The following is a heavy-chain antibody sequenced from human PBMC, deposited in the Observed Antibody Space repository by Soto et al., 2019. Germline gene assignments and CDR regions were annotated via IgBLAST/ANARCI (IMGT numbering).Heavy chain of an antibody. V-gene: IGHV3-15*07. CDR2: IKSKTDGGTT. J-gene: IGHJ3*02. Sequence: GGSLRLSCAASGFTFSNAWMNWVRRAPGKGLEWVGRIKSKTDGGTTDYAAPVKGRFTISRDDSKNTLYLQMNSLKTEDTAMYYCTTDFFDSSGYYYPDAFDIWGQGTMVTVSS. CDR3: TTDFFDSSGYYYPDAFDI. D-gene: IGHD3-22*01. CDR1: GFTFSNAW.